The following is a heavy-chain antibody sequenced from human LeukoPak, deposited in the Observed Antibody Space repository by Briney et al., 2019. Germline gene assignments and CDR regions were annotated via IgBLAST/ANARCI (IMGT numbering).Heavy chain of an antibody. J-gene: IGHJ3*02. D-gene: IGHD3-22*01. CDR1: GYTFTNYG. V-gene: IGHV1-18*01. Sequence: GASVKVSFTASGYTFTNYGINWVRQAPGQGLEWMGWISTYNGHTNYAQNLQGRVTMTTDTATRTAYMDLRRLRSEDTAVYYCARHRLPRVYYDSSGYYHNAFDIWGQGTMVTVSS. CDR2: ISTYNGHT. CDR3: ARHRLPRVYYDSSGYYHNAFDI.